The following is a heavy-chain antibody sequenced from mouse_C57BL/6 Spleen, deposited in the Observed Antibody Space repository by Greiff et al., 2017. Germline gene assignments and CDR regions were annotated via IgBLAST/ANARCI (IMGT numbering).Heavy chain of an antibody. D-gene: IGHD1-1*01. V-gene: IGHV1-82*01. CDR1: GYAFSSSW. J-gene: IGHJ2*01. Sequence: VQLQQSGPELVKPGASVKISCKASGYAFSSSWMNWVKQRPGKGLEWIGRIYPGDGDTNYNGKFKGKATLTADKSSSTAYMQLSSLTSEDSAVYFCARSTVVADYWGQGTTLTVSS. CDR3: ARSTVVADY. CDR2: IYPGDGDT.